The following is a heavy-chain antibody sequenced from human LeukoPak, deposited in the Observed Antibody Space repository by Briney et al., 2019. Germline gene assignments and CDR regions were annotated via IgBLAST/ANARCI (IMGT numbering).Heavy chain of an antibody. Sequence: PGGSLRLSCAASGFTFSSYAMSWVRQAPGKGLVWVSHINSDGSSTSYADSVKGRFTISRDNAKNTLYLQMNSLRAEDTAVYYCAREYSGYDSLDYWGQGTLVTVSS. CDR3: AREYSGYDSLDY. CDR1: GFTFSSYA. V-gene: IGHV3-74*01. J-gene: IGHJ4*02. CDR2: INSDGSST. D-gene: IGHD5-12*01.